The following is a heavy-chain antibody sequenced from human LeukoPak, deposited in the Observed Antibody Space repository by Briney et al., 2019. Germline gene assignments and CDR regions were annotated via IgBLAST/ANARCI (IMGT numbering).Heavy chain of an antibody. CDR3: ASRYSSGWYPLDY. V-gene: IGHV1-69*01. CDR2: IIPIFGTA. J-gene: IGHJ4*02. CDR1: GGTFSSYA. D-gene: IGHD6-19*01. Sequence: SVKVSCKASGGTFSSYAISWVRQAPGQGLEWMGGIIPIFGTANYAQKFQGRVTITADESTSTAYMELSSLRSEDTAVYYCASRYSSGWYPLDYWGQGTLVTVSS.